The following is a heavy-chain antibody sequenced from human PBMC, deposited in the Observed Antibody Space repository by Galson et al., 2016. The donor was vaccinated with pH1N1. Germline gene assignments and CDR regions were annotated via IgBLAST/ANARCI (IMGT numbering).Heavy chain of an antibody. CDR2: IYTSGST. J-gene: IGHJ6*02. CDR3: AREHNFVVVGEGWYYYYGMDV. V-gene: IGHV4-4*07. CDR1: GGSVSSYY. Sequence: SETLSLTCTVSGGSVSSYYWSWIRQPAGKGLEWIGHIYTSGSTNYNPSLKSRVTMSVDTSKNQFSPQLSSVTAADTAVYYCAREHNFVVVGEGWYYYYGMDVWGQGTTVTVSS. D-gene: IGHD2-2*01.